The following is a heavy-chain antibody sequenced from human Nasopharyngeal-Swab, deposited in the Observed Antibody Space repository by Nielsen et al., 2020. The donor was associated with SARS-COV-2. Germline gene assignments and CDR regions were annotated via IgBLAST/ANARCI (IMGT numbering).Heavy chain of an antibody. CDR1: GFTVSSNY. J-gene: IGHJ4*02. V-gene: IGHV3-53*01. CDR3: ARGRPGHYFDY. D-gene: IGHD1-14*01. CDR2: FYTSGDT. Sequence: GESLKISCAASGFTVSSNYMSWVRQAPGKGLEWVSVFYTSGDTYYAVSVKGRFTISRDNSKNTLSLQMNSLRAKDTAVYYCARGRPGHYFDYWGQGTLVTVSS.